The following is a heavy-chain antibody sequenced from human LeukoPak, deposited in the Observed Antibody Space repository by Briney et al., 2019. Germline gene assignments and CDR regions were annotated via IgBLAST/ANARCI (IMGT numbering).Heavy chain of an antibody. D-gene: IGHD7-27*01. Sequence: SETLSLTCAVYGGSFSGYYWSWIRQPPGKGLEWIGEINDSGSSNYNPSLKSRVTISIDTSKNQFSLKLSSVTVADTAVYSCARRTRAPSRRISGAMDVWGKGTTVTVSS. CDR1: GGSFSGYY. CDR2: INDSGSS. J-gene: IGHJ6*03. CDR3: ARRTRAPSRRISGAMDV. V-gene: IGHV4-34*01.